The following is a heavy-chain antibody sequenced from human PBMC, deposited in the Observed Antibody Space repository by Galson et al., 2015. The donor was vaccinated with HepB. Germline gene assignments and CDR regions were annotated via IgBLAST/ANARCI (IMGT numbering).Heavy chain of an antibody. CDR3: AKTPECDGGPCFTGYFDS. CDR1: GLTFSTYV. J-gene: IGHJ4*02. Sequence: SLRLSCAAPGLTFSTYVMSWVRQAPGKGLEWVSSIVGSGESTFYADSVKGRFTISRDNSRNTWYLQMNRLRANDTAIYYCAKTPECDGGPCFTGYFDSWGQGTLVAVSS. D-gene: IGHD2-21*01. CDR2: IVGSGEST. V-gene: IGHV3-23*01.